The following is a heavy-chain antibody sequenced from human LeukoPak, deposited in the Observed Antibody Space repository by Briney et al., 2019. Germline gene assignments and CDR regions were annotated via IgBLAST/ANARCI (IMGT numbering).Heavy chain of an antibody. CDR1: GGSISSGSYY. CDR2: IYTGGGT. CDR3: ARQYYDFWSGYYYYYGMDV. Sequence: SETLSLTCTVSGGSISSGSYYWNWIRQPAGKGLEWIGHIYTGGGTNYNPSLKSRVTISVDTSKNQFSLKLSSVTAADTAVYYCARQYYDFWSGYYYYYGMDVWGQGTTVTVSS. J-gene: IGHJ6*02. D-gene: IGHD3-3*01. V-gene: IGHV4-61*09.